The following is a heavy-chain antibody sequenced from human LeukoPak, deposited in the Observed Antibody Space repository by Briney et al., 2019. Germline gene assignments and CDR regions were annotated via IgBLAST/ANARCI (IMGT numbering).Heavy chain of an antibody. V-gene: IGHV3-20*04. CDR1: GFTFDDYG. Sequence: PGGSLRLSCAASGFTFDDYGMRWVRQAPGKGLEWVSGINWNGGSTGYADSVKGRFTISRDNAKNSLYLQMNSLRAEDTALYYCARWGTYCSGGSCYLSYYYYYYMDVWGKGTTVTVSS. CDR3: ARWGTYCSGGSCYLSYYYYYYMDV. J-gene: IGHJ6*03. D-gene: IGHD2-15*01. CDR2: INWNGGST.